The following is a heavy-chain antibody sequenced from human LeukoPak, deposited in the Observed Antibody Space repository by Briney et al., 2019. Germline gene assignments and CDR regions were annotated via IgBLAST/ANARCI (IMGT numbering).Heavy chain of an antibody. D-gene: IGHD3-10*01. CDR3: AASGPQGPFDP. CDR2: IYYSGST. Sequence: SETLSLPCTVSGASMNNYYWNWIRQPPGKGLEWIGYIYYSGSTNYNPSLKSRVTISVDTSKNQFSLKLTSVTAADTALYYCAASGPQGPFDPWGQGTLVTVSS. V-gene: IGHV4-59*01. CDR1: GASMNNYY. J-gene: IGHJ5*02.